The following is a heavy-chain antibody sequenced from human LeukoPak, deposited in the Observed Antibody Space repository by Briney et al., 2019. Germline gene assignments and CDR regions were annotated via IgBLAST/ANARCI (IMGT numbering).Heavy chain of an antibody. V-gene: IGHV3-23*01. CDR3: ARDPRSTTEGGTNY. CDR1: GFTFSSYA. D-gene: IGHD1-26*01. J-gene: IGHJ4*02. Sequence: GGSLRLSCAASGFTFSSYAMSWVRQAPGKGLEWVSAISGSGGSTYYADSVKGRFTISRDNAKNALYLQMNSLRAEDTAVYYCARDPRSTTEGGTNYWGQGTLVTVSS. CDR2: ISGSGGST.